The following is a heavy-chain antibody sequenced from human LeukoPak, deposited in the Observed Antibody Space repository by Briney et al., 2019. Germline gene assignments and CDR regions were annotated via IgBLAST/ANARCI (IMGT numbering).Heavy chain of an antibody. V-gene: IGHV3-21*01. CDR1: GFTFSSYS. J-gene: IGHJ4*02. Sequence: GGSLRLSCAASGFTFSSYSMNWVRQAPGKGLEWVSSISSSSSYIHYADSVKGRFTISRDNAKNSLYLQMNSLRAEDTAVYYCASEKHYYDSSVGGYWGQGTLVTVSS. CDR3: ASEKHYYDSSVGGY. D-gene: IGHD3-22*01. CDR2: ISSSSSYI.